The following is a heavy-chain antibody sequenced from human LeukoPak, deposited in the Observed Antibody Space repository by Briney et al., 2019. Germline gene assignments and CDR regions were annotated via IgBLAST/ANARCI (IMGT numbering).Heavy chain of an antibody. CDR2: IYYSGST. J-gene: IGHJ6*03. D-gene: IGHD5-12*01. CDR1: GGSISPYF. CDR3: AWLGSYYYMDV. V-gene: IGHV4-59*01. Sequence: SETLSLTCTVSGGSISPYFWSWIRQPPGKGLEWIGYIYYSGSTNYNPSLKSRVTISVDTSKNQFSLKLSSVAAADTAVYYRAWLGSYYYMDVWGKGTTVTVSS.